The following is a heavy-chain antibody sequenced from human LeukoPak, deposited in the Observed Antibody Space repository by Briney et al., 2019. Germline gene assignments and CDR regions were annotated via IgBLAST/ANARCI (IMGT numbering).Heavy chain of an antibody. V-gene: IGHV1-18*01. D-gene: IGHD3-16*02. CDR3: ARDRSYDYVWGSYRYSY. Sequence: ASVKVSCKASGYTFTSYGISWVRQAPGPGLEWMGWISAYNGSTNYAQNLQGRVTMTTDTSTSIAYMELRSLRSYDTAVYYCARDRSYDYVWGSYRYSYWGQGTLVTVSS. CDR2: ISAYNGST. CDR1: GYTFTSYG. J-gene: IGHJ4*02.